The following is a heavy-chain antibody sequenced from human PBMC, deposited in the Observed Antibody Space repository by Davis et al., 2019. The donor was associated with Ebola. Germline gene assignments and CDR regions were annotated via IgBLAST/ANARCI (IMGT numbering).Heavy chain of an antibody. CDR1: GYTFTSYG. V-gene: IGHV1-18*01. D-gene: IGHD6-6*01. CDR3: ARGGYYPIAARPAYYYGMDV. Sequence: AASVKVSCKASGYTFTSYGISWVRQAPGQGLEWMGWISAYNGNTNYAQKLQGRVTMTTDTSTSTAYMELRTLRSDDTAVYYCARGGYYPIAARPAYYYGMDVWGQGTTVTVSS. J-gene: IGHJ6*02. CDR2: ISAYNGNT.